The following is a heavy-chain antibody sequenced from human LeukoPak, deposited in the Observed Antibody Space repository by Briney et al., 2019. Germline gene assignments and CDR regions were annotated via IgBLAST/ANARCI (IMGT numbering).Heavy chain of an antibody. D-gene: IGHD2-2*02. Sequence: ASVKVSCKASGYTFTSYDINWVRQATGQGLEWMGWMNPNSGNTGYAQKFQGRVTMTRNTSISTAYMELSSLRSEDTAVYYCATLVTPYDIVVVPAAIRTWGQGTLVTVSS. CDR3: ATLVTPYDIVVVPAAIRT. J-gene: IGHJ5*02. V-gene: IGHV1-8*01. CDR2: MNPNSGNT. CDR1: GYTFTSYD.